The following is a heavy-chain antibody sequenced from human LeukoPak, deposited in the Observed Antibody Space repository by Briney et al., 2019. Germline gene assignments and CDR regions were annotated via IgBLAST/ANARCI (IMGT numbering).Heavy chain of an antibody. CDR1: GGTFSSYA. Sequence: GASVKVSCKASGGTFSSYAISWVRQAPGQGLEGMGGIIPIFGTANYAQKFQGRVTITADKSTSTAYMELSSLRSEDTAVYYCAKDVAYGSDYWGQGTLVTVSS. V-gene: IGHV1-69*06. J-gene: IGHJ4*02. CDR3: AKDVAYGSDY. D-gene: IGHD3-10*01. CDR2: IIPIFGTA.